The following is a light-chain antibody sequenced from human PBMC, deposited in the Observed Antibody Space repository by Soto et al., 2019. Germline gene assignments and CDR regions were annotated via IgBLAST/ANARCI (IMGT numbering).Light chain of an antibody. V-gene: IGKV3D-20*02. Sequence: EIVLTQSPGTLSFSPGERATLTCRASQSVSSSYLAWFQQKPGQAPRLLIYGASSRATGIPDRFSGSGSGTDFTLTISSLEPEDFAVYYCQQRNNWPLTFGGGTKVDIK. CDR2: GAS. CDR1: QSVSSSY. CDR3: QQRNNWPLT. J-gene: IGKJ4*02.